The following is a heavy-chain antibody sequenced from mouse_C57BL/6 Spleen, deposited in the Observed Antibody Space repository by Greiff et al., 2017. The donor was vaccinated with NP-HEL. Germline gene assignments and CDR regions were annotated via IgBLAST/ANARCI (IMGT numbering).Heavy chain of an antibody. D-gene: IGHD2-4*01. J-gene: IGHJ4*01. V-gene: IGHV1-59*01. CDR1: GYTFTSYW. CDR2: IDPSDSYT. CDR3: ARHDDYDGRYAMDY. Sequence: VQLQQPGAELVRPGTSVKLSCKASGYTFTSYWMHWVKQRPGQGLEWIGVIDPSDSYTNYNQKFKGKATLTVDTSSSTAYMQLSSLTSEDSAVYYCARHDDYDGRYAMDYWGQGTSVTVSS.